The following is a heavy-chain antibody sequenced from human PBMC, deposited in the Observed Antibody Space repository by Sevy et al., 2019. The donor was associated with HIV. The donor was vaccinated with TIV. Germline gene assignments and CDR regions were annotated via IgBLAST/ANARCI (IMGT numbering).Heavy chain of an antibody. D-gene: IGHD2-8*02. CDR3: AKDRKVLLVVYAIPFDVFDI. V-gene: IGHV3-30*02. J-gene: IGHJ3*02. CDR1: GFTFSNHG. Sequence: GGSLRLSCAASGFTFSNHGIHWVRQAPGKGLEWVAFIRYDGSNEYYGDSVKGRFTIPRDNSKNTLYLQMNSLRPEDTAVYYCAKDRKVLLVVYAIPFDVFDIWGQGTMVTVSS. CDR2: IRYDGSNE.